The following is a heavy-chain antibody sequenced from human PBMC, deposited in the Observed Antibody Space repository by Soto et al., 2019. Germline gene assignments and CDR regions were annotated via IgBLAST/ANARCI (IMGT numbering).Heavy chain of an antibody. D-gene: IGHD6-13*01. Sequence: SETLSLTCTVSGGSISTYYWSWIRQPPGKGLEWIGYIYYSGSTNYNPSLKSRVIISADTSKNQFSLKLSSVTAADTAVYYCARSYTSSWFLDYWGQGTLVTVSS. CDR1: GGSISTYY. CDR3: ARSYTSSWFLDY. J-gene: IGHJ4*02. CDR2: IYYSGST. V-gene: IGHV4-59*08.